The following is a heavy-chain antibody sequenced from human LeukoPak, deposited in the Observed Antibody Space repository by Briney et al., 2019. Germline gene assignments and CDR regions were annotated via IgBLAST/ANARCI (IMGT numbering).Heavy chain of an antibody. D-gene: IGHD3-3*01. Sequence: SETLSLTCTVSGGSISSGDYYWSWIRQPPGKGLEWIGYIYYSGSTYYNPSLKSRVTISVDTSKNQFSLKLSSVTAADTAVYYCARGARLGGITIFGVVREEYNWFDPWGRGTLVTVSS. CDR2: IYYSGST. CDR1: GGSISSGDYY. J-gene: IGHJ5*02. V-gene: IGHV4-30-4*02. CDR3: ARGARLGGITIFGVVREEYNWFDP.